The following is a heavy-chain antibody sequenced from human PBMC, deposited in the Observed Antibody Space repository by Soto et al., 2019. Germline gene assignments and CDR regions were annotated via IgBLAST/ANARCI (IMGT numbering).Heavy chain of an antibody. D-gene: IGHD3-9*01. CDR2: VSSSGNT. J-gene: IGHJ6*02. V-gene: IGHV4-4*07. Sequence: PSETLSLTCTVSGDSLGNYYWFWIRQPVGKGLEWIGRVSSSGNTNANPTLNSRATMPIDTSKNQFSLRLRSVTAADTAVYCCARADYEILTGSYAMDVWGQGTTVTVSS. CDR1: GDSLGNYY. CDR3: ARADYEILTGSYAMDV.